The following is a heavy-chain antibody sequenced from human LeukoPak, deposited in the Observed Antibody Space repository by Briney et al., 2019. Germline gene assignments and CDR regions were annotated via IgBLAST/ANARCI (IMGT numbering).Heavy chain of an antibody. Sequence: SGPTLVNPTQTLTLTCPFSGFSLSTSGMCVSWIRHPPGKALEWLARIDWDDDKYYSTSLKTMLTISKDTSKNQVVLTMTNMDPVDTATYYCARTDSSGTNWYFDLWGRGTLVTVSS. D-gene: IGHD3-22*01. CDR3: ARTDSSGTNWYFDL. CDR1: GFSLSTSGMC. J-gene: IGHJ2*01. CDR2: IDWDDDK. V-gene: IGHV2-70*11.